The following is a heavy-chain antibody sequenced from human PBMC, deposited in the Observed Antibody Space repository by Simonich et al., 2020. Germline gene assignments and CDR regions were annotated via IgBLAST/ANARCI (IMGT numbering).Heavy chain of an antibody. D-gene: IGHD1-7*01. J-gene: IGHJ4*02. CDR3: AKRSGVSITGTFDY. Sequence: EVQLLESGGGLVQPGGSLRLSCAGSGFTFSSYAMSWGRLAPGKVRVWVSAISGSGGSTYYADSVKGRFTISRDNSKNTLYLQMNSLRAEDTAVYYCAKRSGVSITGTFDYWGQGTLVTVSS. CDR2: ISGSGGST. CDR1: GFTFSSYA. V-gene: IGHV3-23*01.